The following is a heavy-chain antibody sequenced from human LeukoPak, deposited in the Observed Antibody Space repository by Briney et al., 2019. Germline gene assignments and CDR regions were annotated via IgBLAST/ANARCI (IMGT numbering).Heavy chain of an antibody. CDR1: GYTFTSYG. J-gene: IGHJ5*02. CDR2: ISAYNGNT. D-gene: IGHD2-2*01. Sequence: GASVKVSCKASGYTFTSYGISWVRQAPGQGLEWMGWISAYNGNTNYAQKLQGRVTMTTDTSTSTAYMELRSLRSDDTAVYYCARGLIGVVVPAASGNWFDPWGQGTLVTVSS. CDR3: ARGLIGVVVPAASGNWFDP. V-gene: IGHV1-18*01.